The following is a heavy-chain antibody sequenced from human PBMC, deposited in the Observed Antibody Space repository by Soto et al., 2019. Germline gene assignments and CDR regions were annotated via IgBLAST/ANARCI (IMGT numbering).Heavy chain of an antibody. CDR2: TSGSGGST. CDR3: AKGVNYYDSSGYYSYYYNGMDV. V-gene: IGHV3-23*01. D-gene: IGHD3-22*01. J-gene: IGHJ6*02. Sequence: GGSLRLSCAASGFRFSTYAMSWVRQAPGKGLEWVSATSGSGGSTYYADSVTGRFSISRDNSKNTLYLQMNSLRAEDTAVYYCAKGVNYYDSSGYYSYYYNGMDVWGQGTTVTVSS. CDR1: GFRFSTYA.